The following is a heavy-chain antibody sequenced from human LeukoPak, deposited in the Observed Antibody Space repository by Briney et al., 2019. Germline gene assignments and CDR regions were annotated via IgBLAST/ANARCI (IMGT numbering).Heavy chain of an antibody. CDR3: ARGDDYDTGELIDY. V-gene: IGHV3-21*01. D-gene: IGHD5-24*01. CDR1: GFTFSSYS. J-gene: IGHJ4*02. CDR2: ISSSSSYI. Sequence: GGSLRLSCAASGFTFSSYSMNWVRQAPGKGLEWVSSISSSSSYIYYADSVKGRFTISRDNAKSSLYLQMNSLRAEDTAVYYCARGDDYDTGELIDYWGQGTLVTVSS.